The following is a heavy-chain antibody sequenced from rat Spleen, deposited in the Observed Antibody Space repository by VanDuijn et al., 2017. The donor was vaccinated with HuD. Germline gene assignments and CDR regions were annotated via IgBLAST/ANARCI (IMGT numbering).Heavy chain of an antibody. J-gene: IGHJ2*01. D-gene: IGHD5-1*01. CDR2: MWIGGST. CDR1: GFSLTSYN. CDR3: ARLGDY. V-gene: IGHV2-30*01. Sequence: QVLLQESGPGLVQPSQTLSLTCTVSGFSLTSYNVHWVRQPTGKGLEWMGVMWIGGSTDYNSPLKSRLSISRDTSKSQVFLKMNSVQTEDTAMYFCARLGDYWGQGVMVTVSS.